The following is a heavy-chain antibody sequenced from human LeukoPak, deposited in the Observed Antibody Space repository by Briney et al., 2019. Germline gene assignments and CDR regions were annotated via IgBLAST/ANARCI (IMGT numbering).Heavy chain of an antibody. CDR1: GFTFYQYG. Sequence: GGSLRLSCAASGFTFYQYGMSWVRQVPGKGLEWVSGAYWNGVSTGYVDSVKGRFTISRDNAKSSLYLQMNSLRAEDTAFYYCARVSHDALDIWGQGTMVTVSS. J-gene: IGHJ3*02. V-gene: IGHV3-20*04. CDR2: AYWNGVST. CDR3: ARVSHDALDI.